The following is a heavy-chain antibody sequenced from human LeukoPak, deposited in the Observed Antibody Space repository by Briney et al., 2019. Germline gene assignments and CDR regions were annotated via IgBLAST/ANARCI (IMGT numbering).Heavy chain of an antibody. J-gene: IGHJ6*03. D-gene: IGHD6-6*01. CDR3: ARLDSTSYYYYYYLDV. Sequence: SETLSLTCTVSGGSFSSGSYYWSWIRQPAGKGLEWIVRIYTSGNTNYNPSLKGRVTISLYTSKILFSLSLTSVTAADTAVYYCARLDSTSYYYYYYLDVWGQGTTVTVSS. CDR2: IYTSGNT. CDR1: GGSFSSGSYY. V-gene: IGHV4-61*02.